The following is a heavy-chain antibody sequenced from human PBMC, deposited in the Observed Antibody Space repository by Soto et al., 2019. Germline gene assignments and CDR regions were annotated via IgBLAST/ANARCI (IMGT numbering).Heavy chain of an antibody. V-gene: IGHV4-31*03. Sequence: QVQLQESGPGLVKHSQTLSLTCTVSGGSISSGGYYWSWIRQHPGKGLEWIGYIYYSGSTYYNPSLKSRVTISVDTSKNQFSLKLSSVTAADTAVYYCASAWEKAGKGVDGIDPWGQGTLVTVSS. D-gene: IGHD6-19*01. CDR3: ASAWEKAGKGVDGIDP. J-gene: IGHJ5*02. CDR2: IYYSGST. CDR1: GGSISSGGYY.